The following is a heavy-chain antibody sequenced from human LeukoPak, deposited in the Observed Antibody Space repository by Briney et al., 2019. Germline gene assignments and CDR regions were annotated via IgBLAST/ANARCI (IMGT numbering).Heavy chain of an antibody. V-gene: IGHV4-34*01. CDR3: TATPYRDGPLNY. Sequence: SETLSLTCAVYGGSFSDYYWSWIRQSPGKGLEWIGEINHSGSTYYSPSLKSRVTMSVDTSKNQLSLTLTSVTAADTAVYYCTATPYRDGPLNYWGQGTLVTVSS. D-gene: IGHD5-24*01. CDR2: INHSGST. J-gene: IGHJ4*02. CDR1: GGSFSDYY.